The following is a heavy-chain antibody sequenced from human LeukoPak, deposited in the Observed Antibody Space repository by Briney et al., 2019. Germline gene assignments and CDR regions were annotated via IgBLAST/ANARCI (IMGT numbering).Heavy chain of an antibody. V-gene: IGHV1-8*01. Sequence: GASVKVSCKASGYTFTSYDINWVRQATGQGLEWMGWMNPNSGNTGYAQKFQGRVTMTRNTSISTAYMELSSLRSEDTAVYYCAKGGGGSYLGYYYGMDVWGQGTTVTVSS. CDR1: GYTFTSYD. CDR3: AKGGGGSYLGYYYGMDV. D-gene: IGHD1-26*01. CDR2: MNPNSGNT. J-gene: IGHJ6*02.